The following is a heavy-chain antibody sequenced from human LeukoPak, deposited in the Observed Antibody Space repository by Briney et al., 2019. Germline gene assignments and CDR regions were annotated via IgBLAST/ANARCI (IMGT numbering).Heavy chain of an antibody. Sequence: SETLSLTCTVPGGSISSSSYYWGWIRQPPGKGLEWIGSINYSGSTYYNPSLKSRVTISVDTSKTQFSLKLSSVTAADTAVYYCARLSDYWGQGTLVTVSS. J-gene: IGHJ4*02. CDR2: INYSGST. CDR1: GGSISSSSYY. V-gene: IGHV4-39*01. CDR3: ARLSDY.